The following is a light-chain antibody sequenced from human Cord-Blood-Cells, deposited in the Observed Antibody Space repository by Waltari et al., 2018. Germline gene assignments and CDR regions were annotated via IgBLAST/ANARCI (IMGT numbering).Light chain of an antibody. CDR2: GKN. V-gene: IGLV3-19*01. J-gene: IGLJ2*01. CDR1: ILRSYY. CDR3: TARDSSSNHVV. Sequence: SSELTQAPAVSVALGQPVRITCQGYILRSYYASWYQQKPRQAPVLVIYGKNNRPSVLPARFSVSRLGNPASLTITGAQAEDETDYSCTARDSSSNHVVFGGGTKLTVL.